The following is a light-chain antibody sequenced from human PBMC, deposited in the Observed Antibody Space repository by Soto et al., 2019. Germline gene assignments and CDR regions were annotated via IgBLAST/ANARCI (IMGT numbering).Light chain of an antibody. CDR1: SSDVGGYNY. J-gene: IGLJ1*01. V-gene: IGLV2-14*01. Sequence: SVLTQPASVSGSPGQWITISCTGTSSDVGGYNYVSWYQQHPGKAPKLMIYDVSNRPSGVSNRFPGSKSVNTASLTISGLQAEDEADYYCSSYTSSSTYVFGTGTKVTVL. CDR3: SSYTSSSTYV. CDR2: DVS.